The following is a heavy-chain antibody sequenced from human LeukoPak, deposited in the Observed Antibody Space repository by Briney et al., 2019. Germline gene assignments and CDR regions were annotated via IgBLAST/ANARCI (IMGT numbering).Heavy chain of an antibody. J-gene: IGHJ4*02. CDR3: AKKAQYDGHYPLDY. D-gene: IGHD4/OR15-4a*01. CDR2: ISSSSSYI. Sequence: TGGSLRLSCAASGFTFSSYSMNWVRQAPGKGLEWVSSISSSSSYIYYADSVKGRFTISRDTSKNTLYLQMNSLRAEDTALYFCAKKAQYDGHYPLDYWGQGTLVTVSA. V-gene: IGHV3-21*04. CDR1: GFTFSSYS.